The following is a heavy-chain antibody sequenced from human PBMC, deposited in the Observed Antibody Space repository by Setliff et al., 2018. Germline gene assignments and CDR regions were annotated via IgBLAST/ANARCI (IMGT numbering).Heavy chain of an antibody. CDR2: IRSKAYGGTT. CDR3: TRVGRQLVYYYYGMDV. V-gene: IGHV3-49*04. CDR1: GFTFGDYA. Sequence: GGSLRLSCTASGFTFGDYAMSWVRQAPGKGMEWVGFIRSKAYGGTTEYAASVKGRFTISRDDSKSIAYLQMNSLKTEDTAVYYCTRVGRQLVYYYYGMDVWGQGTTVTVSS. D-gene: IGHD6-13*01. J-gene: IGHJ6*02.